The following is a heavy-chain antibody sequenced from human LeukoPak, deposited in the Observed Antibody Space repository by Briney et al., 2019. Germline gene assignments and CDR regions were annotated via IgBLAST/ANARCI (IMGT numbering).Heavy chain of an antibody. Sequence: SVKVSCKASGGTFSRYAISWVRQAPGQGLEWMGGIIPIFGTANYAQKFQGRVTITADESTSTAYMELSSLRSEDTAVYYCARDGVGYYGSGSYSSYYYYGMDVWGQGTTVTVSS. CDR2: IIPIFGTA. CDR3: ARDGVGYYGSGSYSSYYYYGMDV. CDR1: GGTFSRYA. V-gene: IGHV1-69*13. J-gene: IGHJ6*02. D-gene: IGHD3-10*01.